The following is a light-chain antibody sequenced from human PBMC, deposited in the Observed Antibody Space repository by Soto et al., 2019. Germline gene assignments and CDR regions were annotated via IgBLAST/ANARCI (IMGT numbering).Light chain of an antibody. CDR1: QSVSSSY. CDR2: GAS. V-gene: IGKV3-20*01. CDR3: QQYGSSPQT. J-gene: IGKJ1*01. Sequence: EIVLTQSPGTLSLSPGERATLSCRASQSVSSSYLAWYQQKPGQAPRLLIYGASSRATGIPDRFSGSGSGTDFTLPVSRLESEDFAVYYCQQYGSSPQTFGQGTKVEIK.